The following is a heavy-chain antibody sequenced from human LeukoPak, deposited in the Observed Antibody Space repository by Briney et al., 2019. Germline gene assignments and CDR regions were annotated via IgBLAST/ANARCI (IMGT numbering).Heavy chain of an antibody. CDR1: GFTFSSYS. CDR3: ASWDSSSPRPMDV. D-gene: IGHD6-13*01. CDR2: ISSSSSYI. Sequence: GGSLRLSCAASGFTFSSYSMNWVRQAPGKGLEWVSSISSSSSYIYYADSAKGRFTISRDNAKNSLYLQMNSLRAEDTAVYYCASWDSSSPRPMDVWGQGTTVTVSS. J-gene: IGHJ6*02. V-gene: IGHV3-21*01.